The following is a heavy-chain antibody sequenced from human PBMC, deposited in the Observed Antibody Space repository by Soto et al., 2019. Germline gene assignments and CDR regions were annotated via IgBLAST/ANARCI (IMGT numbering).Heavy chain of an antibody. D-gene: IGHD3-22*01. CDR2: IYPGDSDT. Sequence: PGESLKISCKGSGYSFTSYWIGWVRQMPGKGLEWMGIIYPGDSDTRYSPSFQGQVTISADKSISTAYLQWSGLKASDTAMYYCASRTDSSGSQAFSNAFDIWGQGTMVTVSS. V-gene: IGHV5-51*01. CDR3: ASRTDSSGSQAFSNAFDI. J-gene: IGHJ3*02. CDR1: GYSFTSYW.